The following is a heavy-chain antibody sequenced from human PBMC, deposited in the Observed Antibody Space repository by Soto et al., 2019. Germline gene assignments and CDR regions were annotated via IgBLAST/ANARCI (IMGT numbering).Heavy chain of an antibody. CDR3: LGDWLHP. CDR2: IKSESVGGTT. CDR1: GFSFRNAW. J-gene: IGHJ5*02. D-gene: IGHD7-27*01. Sequence: EVQLVASGGDLVKPGGSLRLACAGSGFSFRNAWMSWVRQAPGKGPEWIGRIKSESVGGTTDYAAPVKGRFTVSRDDSKNTVYLHMSSLKMEDTAVYYCLGDWLHPWGQGTLVTVSS. V-gene: IGHV3-15*05.